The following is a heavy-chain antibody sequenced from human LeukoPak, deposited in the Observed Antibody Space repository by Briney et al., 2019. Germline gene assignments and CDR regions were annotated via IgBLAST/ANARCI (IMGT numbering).Heavy chain of an antibody. CDR1: GFTFSSYA. J-gene: IGHJ4*02. CDR2: ISYDGSNK. Sequence: TGGSLRLSCAASGFTFSSYAMHWVRQAPGKGLEWVAVISYDGSNKYYADSVKGRFTISRDNSKNTLYLQMNSLSVEDTAVYYCVVYTGGYRSQFWGQGTLVTVSS. D-gene: IGHD5-24*01. CDR3: VVYTGGYRSQF. V-gene: IGHV3-30-3*01.